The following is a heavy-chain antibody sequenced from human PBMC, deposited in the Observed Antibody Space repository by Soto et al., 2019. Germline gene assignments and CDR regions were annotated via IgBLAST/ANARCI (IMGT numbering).Heavy chain of an antibody. J-gene: IGHJ4*02. CDR2: IYYSGST. CDR3: ARVKNHDILTGSLPRRSIDY. D-gene: IGHD3-9*01. Sequence: TXSLTFTVSGGSISSRAYYWNWIRQHPGKGREWIGYIYYSGSTYYNPSLKSRVTISVDTSKNQFSLKLSSVTAADAATYYCARVKNHDILTGSLPRRSIDYWGQGALVTVSS. V-gene: IGHV4-31*03. CDR1: GGSISSRAYY.